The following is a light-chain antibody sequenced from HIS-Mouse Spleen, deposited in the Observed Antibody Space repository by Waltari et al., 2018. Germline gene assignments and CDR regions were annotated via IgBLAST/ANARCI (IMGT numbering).Light chain of an antibody. CDR2: AAS. CDR1: QGISSY. CDR3: QQLNSYPPT. V-gene: IGKV1-9*01. J-gene: IGKJ1*01. Sequence: DIQLTQSPSFLSASVGDRVTITCRASQGISSYLAWDQQKPGKAPKLLIYAASTLQRRVPSRFSGSGSGTEFTLTISSLQPEDFATYYCQQLNSYPPTFGQGTKVEIK.